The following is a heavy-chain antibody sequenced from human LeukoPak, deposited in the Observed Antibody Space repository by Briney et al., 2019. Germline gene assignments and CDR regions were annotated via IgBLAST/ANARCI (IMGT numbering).Heavy chain of an antibody. CDR2: INPNSGGT. V-gene: IGHV1-2*06. CDR1: GYPFTGYY. CDR3: ARVQYYYDSSGYYLGSVIDY. J-gene: IGHJ4*02. D-gene: IGHD3-22*01. Sequence: ASVKLSCKASGYPFTGYYMHWVRQAPGQGLKCMGRINPNSGGTNYAQKFKGRVTMTRDTSISTAYMELSRLRSDDSAVYYCARVQYYYDSSGYYLGSVIDYWGQGTLVTVSS.